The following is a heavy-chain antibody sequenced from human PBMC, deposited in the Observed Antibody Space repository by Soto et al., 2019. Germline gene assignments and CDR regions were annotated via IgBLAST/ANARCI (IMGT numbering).Heavy chain of an antibody. CDR1: GFTFSSHS. Sequence: EVQLVESGGGLVKPGGSLRLSCAASGFTFSSHSMNWVRQAPGKGLEWVSSISSSSTYIYYADSVKGRFTISRDNAKNSLYLQMNSLRAEDTAVYYCASHPRDSSGYWYYFDDWGQGTLVTVSS. CDR2: ISSSSTYI. J-gene: IGHJ4*02. V-gene: IGHV3-21*01. CDR3: ASHPRDSSGYWYYFDD. D-gene: IGHD3-22*01.